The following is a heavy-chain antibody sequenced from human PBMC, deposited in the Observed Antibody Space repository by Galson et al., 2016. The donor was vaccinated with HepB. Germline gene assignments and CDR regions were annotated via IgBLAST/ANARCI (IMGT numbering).Heavy chain of an antibody. Sequence: SVKVSCKASGYTFTGYYMHWVRQAPGQGLEWMGWINPNSGGTNYAQKFQGRVTMTRDTSISTAYMELSRLRSDDTAVYYCARDLGSGRGILGVVLYSFDFWGQGTLVTVSS. V-gene: IGHV1-2*02. CDR1: GYTFTGYY. CDR2: INPNSGGT. D-gene: IGHD3-3*01. CDR3: ARDLGSGRGILGVVLYSFDF. J-gene: IGHJ4*02.